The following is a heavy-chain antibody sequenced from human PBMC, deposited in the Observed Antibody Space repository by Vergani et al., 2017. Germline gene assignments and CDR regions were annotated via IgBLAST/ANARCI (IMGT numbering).Heavy chain of an antibody. V-gene: IGHV1-8*01. CDR3: ARYDYYYGMDV. J-gene: IGHJ6*02. CDR1: GYTFTSYD. Sequence: QVQLVQSGAEVKKPGASVKVSCKASGYTFTSYDINWVRQATGQGLEWMGWMNPNSCNTGYAQKFQGRVTMTRDTSTSTVYMELSSLRSEDTAVYYCARYDYYYGMDVWGQGTTVTVSS. CDR2: MNPNSCNT.